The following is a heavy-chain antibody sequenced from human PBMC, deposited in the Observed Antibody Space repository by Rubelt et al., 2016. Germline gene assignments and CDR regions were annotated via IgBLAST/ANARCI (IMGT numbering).Heavy chain of an antibody. CDR2: ISSSSSTI. J-gene: IGHJ4*02. Sequence: GGSLRLSCAASGFTFSSYSMNWVRQAPGKGLEWVSYISSSSSTIYYADSVKGRFTISRDNSKNTLYLQMNSLRAEDTAVYYCARDEQSSAGTVDYWGQGTLVTVSS. CDR3: ARDEQSSAGTVDY. CDR1: GFTFSSYS. D-gene: IGHD6-19*01. V-gene: IGHV3-48*01.